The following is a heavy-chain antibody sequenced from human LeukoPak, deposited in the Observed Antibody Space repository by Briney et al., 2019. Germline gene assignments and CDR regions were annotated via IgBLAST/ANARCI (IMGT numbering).Heavy chain of an antibody. CDR1: GDSVTGYF. J-gene: IGHJ4*02. V-gene: IGHV4-59*02. CDR3: VIGVGWQPDY. Sequence: SETLSLTCTVFGDSVTGYFLNWVRQPPGKGLEWIGHIYKVGTTNYNPSLKSRLTISADTSKNQFSLQLRSVTAADTAVYYCVIGVGWQPDYWGQGALVTVSS. D-gene: IGHD2-15*01. CDR2: IYKVGTT.